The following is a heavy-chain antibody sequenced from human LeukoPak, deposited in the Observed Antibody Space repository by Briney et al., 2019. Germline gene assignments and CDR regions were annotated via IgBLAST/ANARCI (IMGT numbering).Heavy chain of an antibody. CDR1: GFTFSNAW. CDR2: IKSKTDGGTT. D-gene: IGHD3-22*01. J-gene: IGHJ3*02. CDR3: TTDYYDSSGYYDYAGPDAFDI. Sequence: GGSLRLSCAASGFTFSNAWMSWVRQAPGKGLEWVGRIKSKTDGGTTDYAAPVKGRFTISRDDSKNTLYLQMNSLKTEDTAVYYCTTDYYDSSGYYDYAGPDAFDIWGQGTMVTVSS. V-gene: IGHV3-15*01.